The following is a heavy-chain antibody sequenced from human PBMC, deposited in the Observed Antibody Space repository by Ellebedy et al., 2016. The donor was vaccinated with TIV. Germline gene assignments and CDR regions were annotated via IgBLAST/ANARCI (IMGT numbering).Heavy chain of an antibody. CDR1: GHTFTSYG. Sequence: ASVKVSXXASGHTFTSYGLHWVRQAPGQRLEWMGWINTGNGNTKYSQKLQGRVTITRDTSATTVYMELSSLMSEDTAVYYCATREWQDPMDVWGQGTTVTVSS. CDR3: ATREWQDPMDV. J-gene: IGHJ6*02. V-gene: IGHV1-3*04. D-gene: IGHD3-3*01. CDR2: INTGNGNT.